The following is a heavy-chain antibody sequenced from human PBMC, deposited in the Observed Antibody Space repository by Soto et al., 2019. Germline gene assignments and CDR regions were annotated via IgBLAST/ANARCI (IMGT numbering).Heavy chain of an antibody. CDR3: ASIASSGWYSDAFDI. CDR1: GGSISSYY. Sequence: QVQLQESGPGLVKPSETLSLTCTVSGGSISSYYWSWIRQPPGKGLEWIGYIYYSGSTNYNPSLKSRVTISVDTSKNQFSLKLGSVTAADTAVYYCASIASSGWYSDAFDIWGQGTMVTVSS. CDR2: IYYSGST. V-gene: IGHV4-59*01. J-gene: IGHJ3*02. D-gene: IGHD6-19*01.